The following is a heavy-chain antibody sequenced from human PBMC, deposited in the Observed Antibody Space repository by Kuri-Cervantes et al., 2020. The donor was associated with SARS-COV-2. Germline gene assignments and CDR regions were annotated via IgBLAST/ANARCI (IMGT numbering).Heavy chain of an antibody. CDR3: ARDRYYYDSSGYIPFDY. V-gene: IGHV1-2*02. J-gene: IGHJ4*02. CDR2: INPNSGGT. D-gene: IGHD3-22*01. CDR1: GYTFTGYY. Sequence: ASVKVSCKASGYTFTGYYMHWVRQAPGQGLEWMGWINPNSGGTNYAQKLQGRVTMTTDTSTSTAYMELRSLRSDDTAVYYCARDRYYYDSSGYIPFDYWGQGTLVTVSS.